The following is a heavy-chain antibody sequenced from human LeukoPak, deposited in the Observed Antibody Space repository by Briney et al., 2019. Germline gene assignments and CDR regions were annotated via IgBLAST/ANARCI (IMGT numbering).Heavy chain of an antibody. CDR2: ISCTSGNT. J-gene: IGHJ4*02. CDR3: AKNGNYAYFDY. V-gene: IGHV3-23*01. D-gene: IGHD4-17*01. CDR1: GFIFSIYA. Sequence: GGSLRLSCAASGFIFSIYAMSWVRQAPGKGLEWVSSISCTSGNTYYADSVKGRFAISRDNSKDTLYLQMNSLRAEDTAVYYCAKNGNYAYFDYWGQGTLVTVSS.